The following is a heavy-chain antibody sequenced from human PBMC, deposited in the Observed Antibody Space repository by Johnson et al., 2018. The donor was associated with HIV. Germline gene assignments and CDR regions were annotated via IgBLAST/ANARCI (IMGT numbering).Heavy chain of an antibody. CDR3: ARDAVTVVRGVIYGWVVFDI. D-gene: IGHD3-10*01. CDR1: GFTFSNYW. CDR2: IKEDGSAK. J-gene: IGHJ3*02. Sequence: VQLVESGGGLVQPGGSLRLSCAASGFTFSNYWMSWVRQAPGKGLEWVANIKEDGSAKYYVDSVKVRFTISRDNAKNSLYLQMNSLRAEDTAVYFCARDAVTVVRGVIYGWVVFDIWGQGTMVTVSS. V-gene: IGHV3-7*01.